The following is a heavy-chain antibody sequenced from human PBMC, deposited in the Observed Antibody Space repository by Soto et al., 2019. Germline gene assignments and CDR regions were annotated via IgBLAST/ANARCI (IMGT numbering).Heavy chain of an antibody. J-gene: IGHJ6*03. CDR1: GYTFTSYG. CDR3: ARGQAGSQDYDILTGYYDYYYYMDV. V-gene: IGHV1-18*01. CDR2: ISAYNGDT. D-gene: IGHD3-9*01. Sequence: ASVKVSCKASGYTFTSYGMSWVRQAPGQGLEWMGWISAYNGDTNYAQKLQGRVTMTRDTSISTAYMELSRLRSDDTAVYYCARGQAGSQDYDILTGYYDYYYYMDVWGKGTTVTVSS.